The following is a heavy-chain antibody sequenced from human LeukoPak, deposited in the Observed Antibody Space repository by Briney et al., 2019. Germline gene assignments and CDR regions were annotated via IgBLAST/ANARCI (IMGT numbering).Heavy chain of an antibody. CDR3: ATTFVPDYYFYYYMAV. D-gene: IGHD2-8*01. V-gene: IGHV3-30*04. CDR1: RFNFSNYA. CDR2: ISYGGTNK. Sequence: PGGSLRLSCAASRFNFSNYAMYWVRQAPGKGLEWVALISYGGTNKYYSDSVKGRFIISRDNSKNTLYLQMNSLRAEDTAIYYCATTFVPDYYFYYYMAVWGKGTPVTVSS. J-gene: IGHJ6*03.